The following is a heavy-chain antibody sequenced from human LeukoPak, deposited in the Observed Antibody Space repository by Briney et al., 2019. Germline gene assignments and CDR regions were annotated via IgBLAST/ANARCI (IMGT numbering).Heavy chain of an antibody. CDR3: AGTTYYYHYMDV. CDR1: GGSISSGDYF. V-gene: IGHV4-31*03. D-gene: IGHD1-14*01. J-gene: IGHJ6*03. CDR2: IYYSGTP. Sequence: SETLSLTCTVSGGSISSGDYFWSWIRQQPGKGLEWLGYIYYSGTPYYNPSLKSRLTISLDTSQNRFSLKLDSVTAADTAVYYCAGTTYYYHYMDVWGKGTTVTVSS.